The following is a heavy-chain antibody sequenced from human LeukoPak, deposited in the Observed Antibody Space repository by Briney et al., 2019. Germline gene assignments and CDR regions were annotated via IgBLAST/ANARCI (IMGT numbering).Heavy chain of an antibody. V-gene: IGHV1-3*01. Sequence: VASVKVSCKASGYTFTSYAMHWVRQAPGQRLEWMGWINAGNGNTKYSQKFQGRVTITRDTSASTAYMELSSLRSEDTAVYYCARPGYGSGETWFDPWGQGTLVTVSS. CDR1: GYTFTSYA. J-gene: IGHJ5*02. D-gene: IGHD3-10*01. CDR2: INAGNGNT. CDR3: ARPGYGSGETWFDP.